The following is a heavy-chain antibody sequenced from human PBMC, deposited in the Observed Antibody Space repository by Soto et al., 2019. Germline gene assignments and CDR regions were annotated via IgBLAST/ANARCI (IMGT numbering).Heavy chain of an antibody. CDR1: GFTFSTYS. Sequence: PGGSLRLSCAASGFTFSTYSMNWLRQAPGQGLEWISSISSGSDATFYTDSVEGRFTISRDNAQNSLYLQMNSLRVEDSAVYFCVRGIVVGVAATKPDFDYWGQGALVTVS. CDR2: ISSGSDAT. J-gene: IGHJ4*02. V-gene: IGHV3-21*01. CDR3: VRGIVVGVAATKPDFDY. D-gene: IGHD2-15*01.